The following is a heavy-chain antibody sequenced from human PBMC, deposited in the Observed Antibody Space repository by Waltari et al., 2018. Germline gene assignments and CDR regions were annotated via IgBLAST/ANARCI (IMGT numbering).Heavy chain of an antibody. CDR1: GGSISSYY. CDR3: ARIQTQITIFGVVDGAFDI. V-gene: IGHV4-59*01. CDR2: IYYSGST. Sequence: QVQLQESGPGLVKPSETLSLTCTVSGGSISSYYWSWIRQPPGKGLEWIGYIYYSGSTNYNPSLKSRVTISVDTSKNQFSLKLSSVTAADTAVYYCARIQTQITIFGVVDGAFDIWGQGTMVTVSS. D-gene: IGHD3-3*01. J-gene: IGHJ3*02.